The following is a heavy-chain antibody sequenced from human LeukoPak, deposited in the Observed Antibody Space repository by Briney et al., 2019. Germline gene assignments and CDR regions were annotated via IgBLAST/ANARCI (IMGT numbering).Heavy chain of an antibody. CDR3: AKDRGCGGDCYSTQYFQH. CDR1: GFTFDDYA. J-gene: IGHJ1*01. Sequence: SLRLSCAASGFTFDDYAMHWVRQAPGKGLEWVSGISWNSGSIGYADSVKGRFTISRDNAKNSLYLQMNSLRAEDTALYYCAKDRGCGGDCYSTQYFQHWGQGTLVTVSS. V-gene: IGHV3-9*01. D-gene: IGHD2-21*02. CDR2: ISWNSGSI.